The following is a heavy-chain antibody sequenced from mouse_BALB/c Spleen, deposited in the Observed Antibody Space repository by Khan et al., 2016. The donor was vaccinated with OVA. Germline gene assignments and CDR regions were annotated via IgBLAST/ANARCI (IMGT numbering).Heavy chain of an antibody. V-gene: IGHV2-5*01. CDR2: IWRGGST. J-gene: IGHJ4*01. Sequence: QVQLKESGPGLVQPSQSLSITCTVSGFSLTNYGVHWVRQSPGKGLEWLGVIWRGGSTDYNAAFMSSLHITKDNSNSQVFLKMNSLQPDDTAIYVCAKNQAGYTMDYWGQGTPVTVSS. CDR1: GFSLTNYG. CDR3: AKNQAGYTMDY.